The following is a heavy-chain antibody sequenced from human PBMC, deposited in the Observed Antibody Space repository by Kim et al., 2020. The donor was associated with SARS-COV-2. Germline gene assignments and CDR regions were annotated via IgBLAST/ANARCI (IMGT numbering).Heavy chain of an antibody. D-gene: IGHD6-19*01. CDR2: ISYDGSNK. CDR3: AKEEGSGYSSGWTYYYYGMGA. J-gene: IGHJ6*02. V-gene: IGHV3-30*18. CDR1: GFTFSSYG. Sequence: GGSLRLSCAASGFTFSSYGMHWVRQAPGKGLEWVAVISYDGSNKYYADSVKGRFTISRDNSKNTLYLQMNSLRAEDTAVYYCAKEEGSGYSSGWTYYYYGMGAWGQGTTGTVS.